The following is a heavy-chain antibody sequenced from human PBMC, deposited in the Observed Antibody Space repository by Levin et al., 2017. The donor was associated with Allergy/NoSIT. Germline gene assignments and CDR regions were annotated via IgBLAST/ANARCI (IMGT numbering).Heavy chain of an antibody. D-gene: IGHD6-13*01. CDR1: GGSISSSSYY. Sequence: SETLSLTCTVSGGSISSSSYYWGWIRQPPGKGLEWIGSIYYSGSTYYNPSLKSRVTISVDTSKNQFSLKLSSVTAADTAVYYCARHGYAPWGSSPPFDPWGQGTLVTVSS. CDR3: ARHGYAPWGSSPPFDP. J-gene: IGHJ5*02. CDR2: IYYSGST. V-gene: IGHV4-39*01.